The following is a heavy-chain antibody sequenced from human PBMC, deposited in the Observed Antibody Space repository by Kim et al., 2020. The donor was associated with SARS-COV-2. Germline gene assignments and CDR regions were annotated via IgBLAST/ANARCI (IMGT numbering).Heavy chain of an antibody. CDR1: GGSISSGGYY. V-gene: IGHV4-31*03. Sequence: SETLSLTCTVSGGSISSGGYYWSWIRQHPGKGLEWIGYIYYSGSTYYNPSLKSRVTISVDTSKNQFSLKLSSVTAADTAVYYCATDQGFGELRDAFDIWGQGTMVTVSS. CDR2: IYYSGST. J-gene: IGHJ3*02. CDR3: ATDQGFGELRDAFDI. D-gene: IGHD3-10*01.